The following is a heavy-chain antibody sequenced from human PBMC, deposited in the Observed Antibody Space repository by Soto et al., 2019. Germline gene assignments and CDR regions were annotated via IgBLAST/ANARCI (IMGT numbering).Heavy chain of an antibody. Sequence: EVQLVESGGGLVKPGGSLRLSCAASGFTFSNAWMSWVRQAPGKGLEWVGRIKSKTDGGTTDYAAPVKGRFTISRDDSKNTLYLQMNSLKAVDKAVYYCIVVVVAYWFDPWGQGTLVTVSS. CDR1: GFTFSNAW. V-gene: IGHV3-15*01. D-gene: IGHD2-15*01. J-gene: IGHJ5*02. CDR2: IKSKTDGGTT. CDR3: IVVVVAYWFDP.